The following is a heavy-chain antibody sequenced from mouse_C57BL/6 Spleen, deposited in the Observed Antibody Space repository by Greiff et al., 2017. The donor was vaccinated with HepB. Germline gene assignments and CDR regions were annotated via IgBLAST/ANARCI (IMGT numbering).Heavy chain of an antibody. CDR3: ARGVGRDYAMDY. Sequence: DVKVEESGGGLVKPGGSLKLSCAASGFTFSSYAMSWVRQTPEKRLEWVATISDGGSYTYYPDNVKGRFTISRDNAKNNLYLQMSHLKSEDTAMYYCARGVGRDYAMDYWGQGTSVTVSS. D-gene: IGHD4-1*01. J-gene: IGHJ4*01. V-gene: IGHV5-4*03. CDR2: ISDGGSYT. CDR1: GFTFSSYA.